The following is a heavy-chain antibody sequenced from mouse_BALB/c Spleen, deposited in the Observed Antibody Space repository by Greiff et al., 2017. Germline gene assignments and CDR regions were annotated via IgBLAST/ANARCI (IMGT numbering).Heavy chain of an antibody. CDR1: GFSLTSYG. CDR2: IWSGGST. CDR3: ARKGREYFDY. Sequence: VQLVESGPGLVQPSQSLSITCTVSGFSLTSYGVHWVRQSPGKGLEWLGVIWSGGSTDYNAAFISRLSISKDNSKSQVFFKMSSLQANDTAIYYCARKGREYFDYWGQGTTLTVSS. J-gene: IGHJ2*01. V-gene: IGHV2-2*02.